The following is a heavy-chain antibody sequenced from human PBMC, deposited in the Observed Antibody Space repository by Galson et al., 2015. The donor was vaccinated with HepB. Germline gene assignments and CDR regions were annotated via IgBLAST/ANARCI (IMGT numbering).Heavy chain of an antibody. CDR1: GFTFSSYW. CDR2: INSDGSTT. D-gene: IGHD3-10*02. J-gene: IGHJ5*02. Sequence: SLRLSCAASGFTFSSYWMHWVRQAPGKGLVWVSRINSDGSTTTYADSVKGRFTISRDNAKNTLYLQMNSLRAEDTAVYYCARVTLWVVPQSANWFDPWGQGTLVTGSS. V-gene: IGHV3-74*01. CDR3: ARVTLWVVPQSANWFDP.